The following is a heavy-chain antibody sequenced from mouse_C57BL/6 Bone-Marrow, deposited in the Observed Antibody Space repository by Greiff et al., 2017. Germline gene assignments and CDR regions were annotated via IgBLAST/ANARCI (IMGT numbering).Heavy chain of an antibody. CDR3: ARAPFITTVVAEYFDV. J-gene: IGHJ1*03. Sequence: EVQVVESGPGLVKPSQSLSLTCSVTGYSITSGYYWNWIRQFPGNKLEWMGYISYDGSNNYNPSLKNRISITRDTSKNQFFLKLNSVTTEDTATYYCARAPFITTVVAEYFDVWGTGTTVTVSS. CDR2: ISYDGSN. V-gene: IGHV3-6*01. CDR1: GYSITSGYY. D-gene: IGHD1-1*01.